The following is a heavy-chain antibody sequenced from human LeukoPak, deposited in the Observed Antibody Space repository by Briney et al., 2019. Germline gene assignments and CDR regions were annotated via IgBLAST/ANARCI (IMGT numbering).Heavy chain of an antibody. V-gene: IGHV4-34*01. CDR3: ARDTGSTAYPNWFDP. CDR1: GGSFSGYY. Sequence: SETLSLTCAVYGGSFSGYYWSWIRQPPGKGLEWIGEINHSGSTNYNPSLKSRVTISVDTSKNQFSLKLSSVTAADTAVYYCARDTGSTAYPNWFDPWGQGTLVTVSS. CDR2: INHSGST. D-gene: IGHD3-16*01. J-gene: IGHJ5*02.